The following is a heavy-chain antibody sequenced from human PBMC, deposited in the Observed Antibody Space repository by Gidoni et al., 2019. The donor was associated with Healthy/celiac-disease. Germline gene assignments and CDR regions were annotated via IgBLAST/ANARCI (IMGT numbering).Heavy chain of an antibody. J-gene: IGHJ4*02. Sequence: EVQLVESGGGLVKPGGSLRLSCAASGFTFSSYSMNWVRQAPGKGLEWVSSISSSSSYIYYADSVKGRFTISRDNAKNSLYLQMNSLRAEDTAVYYCAVDIVATGPYWGQGTLVTVSS. D-gene: IGHD5-12*01. CDR2: ISSSSSYI. V-gene: IGHV3-21*01. CDR1: GFTFSSYS. CDR3: AVDIVATGPY.